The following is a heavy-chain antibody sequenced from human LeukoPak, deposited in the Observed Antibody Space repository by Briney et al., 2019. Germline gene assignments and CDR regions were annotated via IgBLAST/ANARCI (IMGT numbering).Heavy chain of an antibody. CDR1: GFTFSSYG. V-gene: IGHV3-33*01. CDR3: ARPRSSGWYYFDY. J-gene: IGHJ4*02. Sequence: PGGSLRLSCAASGFTFSSYGMHWVRQAPGKGLEWVAIIWYDGSNKYYADSVKGRFTISRDNSKNTLYLQMNSLRAEDTAVYYCARPRSSGWYYFDYWGQGTLVTVSS. D-gene: IGHD6-19*01. CDR2: IWYDGSNK.